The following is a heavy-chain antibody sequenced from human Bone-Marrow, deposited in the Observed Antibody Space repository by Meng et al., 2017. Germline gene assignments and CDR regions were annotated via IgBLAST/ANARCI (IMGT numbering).Heavy chain of an antibody. V-gene: IGHV1-46*01. J-gene: IGHJ4*02. CDR3: ATDLTVVVIALGY. CDR2: INPSGGST. D-gene: IGHD3-22*01. Sequence: ASVKVSCKASGYIFTNYYMHWVRQAPGHGLEWMGIINPSGGSTTYDQKFQGRLSMTRDMSTGTIYMELSSLTSEDTAVYYCATDLTVVVIALGYWGQGTLVTVSS. CDR1: GYIFTNYY.